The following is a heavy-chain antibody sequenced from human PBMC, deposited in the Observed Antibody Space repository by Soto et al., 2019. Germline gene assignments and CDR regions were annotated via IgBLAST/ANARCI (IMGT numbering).Heavy chain of an antibody. Sequence: QLQLQESGSGLVKPSQTLSLTCAVSGGSISSGGYSWSWIRQPPGKGLEWIGYIYHSGSTYYNPSLKSRVTISVDRSKNQFSLKLSSVTAADTAVYYCARVCGFAAARGLGSLDYWGQGTLVTVSS. V-gene: IGHV4-30-2*01. CDR2: IYHSGST. D-gene: IGHD2-2*01. J-gene: IGHJ4*02. CDR3: ARVCGFAAARGLGSLDY. CDR1: GGSISSGGYS.